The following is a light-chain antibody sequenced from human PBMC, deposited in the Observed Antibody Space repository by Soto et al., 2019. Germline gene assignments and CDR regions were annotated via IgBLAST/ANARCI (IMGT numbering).Light chain of an antibody. CDR2: GAS. V-gene: IGKV3-15*01. Sequence: EIVMTQSPATLSVSPGERATLSCRASQSVSSNLAWYQQKPGQAPRLIIYGASTRATGIPDRFSGSGSGTEFTLTISSLQSEDFAVYYCQQYNDWPPKQYTFGQGTKLEIK. J-gene: IGKJ2*01. CDR1: QSVSSN. CDR3: QQYNDWPPKQYT.